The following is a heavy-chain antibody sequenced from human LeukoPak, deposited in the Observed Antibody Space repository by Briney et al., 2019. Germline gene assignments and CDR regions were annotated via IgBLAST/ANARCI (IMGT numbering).Heavy chain of an antibody. Sequence: GASVKVSCKASGYTFTNYGISWVRQAPGQGLEWMGWISAYNGNTNYAQKLQGRVTMTTDTSTSTAYMELRSLRSDDTAVYYCAREAAYDYGEAYYYGMDVWGQGTTVTVSS. CDR3: AREAAYDYGEAYYYGMDV. D-gene: IGHD4-17*01. CDR1: GYTFTNYG. CDR2: ISAYNGNT. J-gene: IGHJ6*02. V-gene: IGHV1-18*01.